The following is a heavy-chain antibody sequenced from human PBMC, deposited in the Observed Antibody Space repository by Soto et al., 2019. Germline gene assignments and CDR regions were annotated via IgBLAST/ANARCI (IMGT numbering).Heavy chain of an antibody. D-gene: IGHD3-22*01. Sequence: QVQLQESGPGLVKPSETLSLTCTVSGGSVTNHHLSWIRQPPGKGLEWMGYINYSGSTNYNPSLWSRVTMSVDTSNSQFPLKLSSVTAADTAVYYCATYISGGGGRGYWGQGTLVTVSS. J-gene: IGHJ4*02. V-gene: IGHV4-59*08. CDR1: GGSVTNHH. CDR3: ATYISGGGGRGY. CDR2: INYSGST.